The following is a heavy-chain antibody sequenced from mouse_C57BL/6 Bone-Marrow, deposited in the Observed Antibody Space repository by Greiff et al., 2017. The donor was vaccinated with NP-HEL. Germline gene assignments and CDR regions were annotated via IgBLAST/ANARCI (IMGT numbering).Heavy chain of an antibody. D-gene: IGHD3-2*02. CDR1: GFSFNTYA. V-gene: IGHV10-1*01. CDR3: VPGGSGPFAY. CDR2: IRSKSNNYAT. Sequence: EVMLVESGGGLVQPKGSLKLSCAASGFSFNTYAMNWVRQAPGKGLEWVARIRSKSNNYATYYADSVKDRFTISRDDSESMLYLQMNNLKTEDTAMYYCVPGGSGPFAYWGQGTLVTVSA. J-gene: IGHJ3*01.